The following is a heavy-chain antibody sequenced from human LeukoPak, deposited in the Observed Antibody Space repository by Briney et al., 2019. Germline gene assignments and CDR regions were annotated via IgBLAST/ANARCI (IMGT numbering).Heavy chain of an antibody. Sequence: GRSLRLSCAASGFTFSSYAMHWVRQAPGKGLEWVAVIPYDGSNKYYADSVKGRFTISRDNSKNTLYLQMNSLRAEDTALYYCARGHDSGGNSARRAFDIGGQGTMVAVSS. D-gene: IGHD4-23*01. CDR2: IPYDGSNK. CDR1: GFTFSSYA. V-gene: IGHV3-30-3*01. J-gene: IGHJ3*02. CDR3: ARGHDSGGNSARRAFDI.